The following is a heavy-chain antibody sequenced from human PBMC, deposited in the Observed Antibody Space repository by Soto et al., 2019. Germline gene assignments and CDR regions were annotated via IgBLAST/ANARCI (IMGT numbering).Heavy chain of an antibody. J-gene: IGHJ4*02. CDR2: IYYSGTT. CDR1: GGSISSSNW. D-gene: IGHD1-26*01. Sequence: PSETLSLTCSVSGGSISSSNWWGWIRQPPGKGLEWIGYIYYSGTTYYNPSLKSRVTMSVDTSKNQFSLKLTSVTALDTAVYYCARREIQGPIDYWGQGTLVTVSS. CDR3: ARREIQGPIDY. V-gene: IGHV4-28*01.